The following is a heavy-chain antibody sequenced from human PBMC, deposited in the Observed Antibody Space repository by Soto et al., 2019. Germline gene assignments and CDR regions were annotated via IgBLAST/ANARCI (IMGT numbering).Heavy chain of an antibody. D-gene: IGHD2-15*01. CDR2: INPDNGNT. J-gene: IGHJ5*02. Sequence: QVQLVQSGAEVKKPGASVKISCKASGYTFTRYTMNWVRQAPGQRLEWMGWINPDNGNTKSSQKFQDRVIITTDTSASTAYMDLGSLRSEDTAVYYCARGIATGQLDPWGQGTLVTVSS. V-gene: IGHV1-3*01. CDR1: GYTFTRYT. CDR3: ARGIATGQLDP.